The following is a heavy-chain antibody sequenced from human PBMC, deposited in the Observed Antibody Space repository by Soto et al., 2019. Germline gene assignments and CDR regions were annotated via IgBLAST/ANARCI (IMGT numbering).Heavy chain of an antibody. J-gene: IGHJ6*02. CDR2: IIPISGTA. CDR1: GGTFSSYA. Sequence: QVQLVQSGAEVKKPGSSVKVSCKASGGTFSSYAISWVRQAPGQGREWMGGIIPISGTANYAQKFQGRVTITADESTSTAYMELSRLSSEDTAVYYCARSQGSSTSLEIYYYYYYGMEVWGQGTTVTVSS. D-gene: IGHD2-2*01. CDR3: ARSQGSSTSLEIYYYYYYGMEV. V-gene: IGHV1-69*01.